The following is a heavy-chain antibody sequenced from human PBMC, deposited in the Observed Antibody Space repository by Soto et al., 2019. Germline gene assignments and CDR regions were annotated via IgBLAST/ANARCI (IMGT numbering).Heavy chain of an antibody. Sequence: ASVKVSCKASGYTFTGYYMHWVRQAPGQGLEWMGWINPNSGGTNYAQKFQGWVTMTRDTSISTAYMELSRLRSDDTAVYYCARDKGGNSVDYYYGMDVWGQGTTVTVSS. D-gene: IGHD2-21*02. V-gene: IGHV1-2*04. J-gene: IGHJ6*02. CDR3: ARDKGGNSVDYYYGMDV. CDR2: INPNSGGT. CDR1: GYTFTGYY.